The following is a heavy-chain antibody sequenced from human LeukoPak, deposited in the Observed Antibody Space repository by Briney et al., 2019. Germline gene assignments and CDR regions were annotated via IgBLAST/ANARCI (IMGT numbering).Heavy chain of an antibody. J-gene: IGHJ4*02. CDR2: INHSGST. CDR3: ATGGFMVRGVLDY. D-gene: IGHD3-10*01. CDR1: GGSFSGYY. Sequence: SETLSLTCAVYGGSFSGYYWSWIRQPPGKGLEWIGEINHSGSTNYNPSLKSRVTISVDTSKNQFSLKLNSVTAADTAVYYCATGGFMVRGVLDYWGQGTLVTVSS. V-gene: IGHV4-34*01.